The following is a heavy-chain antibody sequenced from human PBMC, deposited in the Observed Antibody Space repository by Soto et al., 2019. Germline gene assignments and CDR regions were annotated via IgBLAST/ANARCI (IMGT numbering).Heavy chain of an antibody. D-gene: IGHD6-13*01. V-gene: IGHV4-59*01. CDR2: ISYSGST. J-gene: IGHJ4*02. CDR3: ARGTSWQLPFDY. Sequence: PSETLSLTGTVCSDSISSYYCSWIRQPPWKRLEWIGYISYSGSTDYNPSLKSRVTISGDTSKNQFSLKVSSVTAADTAVYYCARGTSWQLPFDYFGQGTLVTVCS. CDR1: SDSISSYY.